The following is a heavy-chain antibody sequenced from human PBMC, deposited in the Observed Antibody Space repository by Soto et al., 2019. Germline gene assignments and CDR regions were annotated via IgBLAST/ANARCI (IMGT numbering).Heavy chain of an antibody. CDR3: ARDRVGSGWYDAFDI. CDR1: GGTFSSYA. D-gene: IGHD6-19*01. Sequence: QVQLVQSGAEVKKPGSSVKVSCKASGGTFSSYAISWVRQAPGQGLEWMGGIIPIFGTANYAQKFQGRVTIAADESTSTAYMELSSLRSDDTAVYYCARDRVGSGWYDAFDIWGQGTMVTVSS. CDR2: IIPIFGTA. J-gene: IGHJ3*02. V-gene: IGHV1-69*01.